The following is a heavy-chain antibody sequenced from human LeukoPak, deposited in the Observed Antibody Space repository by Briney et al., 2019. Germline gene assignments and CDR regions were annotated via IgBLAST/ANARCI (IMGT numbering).Heavy chain of an antibody. CDR3: ARDVPGSMGFDY. Sequence: TSQTLSLTCTVSGASISSNSYYWSWIRQPAGTGLEWIGRIYSSGSTNYNPSLKSRVSISMDTSRNQFSLNLSSVTAADTAVYYCARDVPGSMGFDYWGQGTLVTVSS. V-gene: IGHV4-61*02. CDR1: GASISSNSYY. J-gene: IGHJ4*02. CDR2: IYSSGST. D-gene: IGHD2/OR15-2a*01.